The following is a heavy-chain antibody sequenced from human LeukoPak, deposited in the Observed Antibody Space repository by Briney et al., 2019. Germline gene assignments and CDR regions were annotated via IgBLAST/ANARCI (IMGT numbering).Heavy chain of an antibody. CDR1: GFTFSSYS. Sequence: GGSLRLSCAASGFTFSSYSMNWVRQAPGKGLEWVSSISSSSSYIYYADSVKGRFTISRDNAGNSLYLQMNSLRAEDTAVYYCARDARVSSTSCPGYWGQGTLVTVSS. D-gene: IGHD2-2*01. CDR2: ISSSSSYI. V-gene: IGHV3-21*01. J-gene: IGHJ4*02. CDR3: ARDARVSSTSCPGY.